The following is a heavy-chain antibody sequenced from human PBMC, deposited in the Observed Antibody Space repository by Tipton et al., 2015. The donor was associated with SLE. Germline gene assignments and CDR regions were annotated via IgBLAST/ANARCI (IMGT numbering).Heavy chain of an antibody. D-gene: IGHD3-3*01. Sequence: SLRLSCAASGFTFSSYWMSWVRQAPGKGLEWVANIKQDGSEKYYVDSVKGRFTISRDNAKNSLYLQMNSLRAEDTAVYYCAREQTIFGVVTSSFDHWGQGTLVTVSS. V-gene: IGHV3-7*01. J-gene: IGHJ4*02. CDR1: GFTFSSYW. CDR2: IKQDGSEK. CDR3: AREQTIFGVVTSSFDH.